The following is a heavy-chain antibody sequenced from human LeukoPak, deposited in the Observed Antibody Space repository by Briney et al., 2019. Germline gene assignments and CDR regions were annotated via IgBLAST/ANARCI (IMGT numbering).Heavy chain of an antibody. J-gene: IGHJ4*02. CDR2: ISSSSSYI. Sequence: GGSLRLSCAASGFTFSSYGMNWVRQAPGKGLEWVSSISSSSSYIYYADSVKGRFTISRDNAKNSLYLQMNSLRAEDTAVYYCAREGTSWGDYWGQGTLVTVSS. CDR1: GFTFSSYG. V-gene: IGHV3-21*01. CDR3: AREGTSWGDY. D-gene: IGHD3-16*01.